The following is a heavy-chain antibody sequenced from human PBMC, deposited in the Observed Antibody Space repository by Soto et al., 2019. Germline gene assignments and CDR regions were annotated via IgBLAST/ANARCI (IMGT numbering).Heavy chain of an antibody. Sequence: GGSLRLSCAASGFTFSSYAMSWVRQAPGKGLEWVSAISGSGGSTYYADSVKGRFTISRDNSKNTLYLQMNSLRAEDTAVYYCAKGPSPYIVVVVAADYWGQGTLVTVSS. CDR3: AKGPSPYIVVVVAADY. V-gene: IGHV3-23*01. CDR2: ISGSGGST. CDR1: GFTFSSYA. J-gene: IGHJ4*02. D-gene: IGHD2-15*01.